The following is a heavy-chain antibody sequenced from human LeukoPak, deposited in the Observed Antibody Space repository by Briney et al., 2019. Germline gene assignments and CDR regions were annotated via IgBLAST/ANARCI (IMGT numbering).Heavy chain of an antibody. CDR3: ARDVSLSVGNSCRYDWFDP. J-gene: IGHJ5*02. V-gene: IGHV6-1*01. Sequence: SQTLSLTCAISGDSVSSNSASWSWISQSPSKGLEWLGRTYYSSKWYYDYVVYVKSRITINPDTSKNQFSLQLNSVAPEDTAVYYCARDVSLSVGNSCRYDWFDPGGQGTLVTVSS. D-gene: IGHD6-19*01. CDR1: GDSVSSNSAS. CDR2: TYYSSKWYY.